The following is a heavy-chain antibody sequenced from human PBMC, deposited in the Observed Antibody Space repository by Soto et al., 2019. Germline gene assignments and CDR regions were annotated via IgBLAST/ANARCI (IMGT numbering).Heavy chain of an antibody. Sequence: GASVKVSCKASGYTFTSYAMHWVRQAPGQRLEWMGWINAGNGNTKYSQKFQGRVTITRDTSASTAYMELSSLRSEDTAVYYCASSPPTYRSGWYPRDRLHGMDVWGQGTTVTVYS. CDR3: ASSPPTYRSGWYPRDRLHGMDV. CDR2: INAGNGNT. CDR1: GYTFTSYA. D-gene: IGHD6-19*01. V-gene: IGHV1-3*01. J-gene: IGHJ6*02.